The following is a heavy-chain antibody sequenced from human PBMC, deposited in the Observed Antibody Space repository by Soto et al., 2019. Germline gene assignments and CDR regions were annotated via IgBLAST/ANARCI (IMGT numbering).Heavy chain of an antibody. D-gene: IGHD6-6*01. Sequence: GGSLRLSCAASGFTFSTYGMHWVRQAPGKGLEWVAVIWYDGSHKYYADSVKGRFTISRDNSKNTLYLQMNSLRAEDTAVYYCARDYSSSSGGFDYWGQGTLVTVS. CDR2: IWYDGSHK. CDR1: GFTFSTYG. V-gene: IGHV3-33*01. CDR3: ARDYSSSSGGFDY. J-gene: IGHJ4*02.